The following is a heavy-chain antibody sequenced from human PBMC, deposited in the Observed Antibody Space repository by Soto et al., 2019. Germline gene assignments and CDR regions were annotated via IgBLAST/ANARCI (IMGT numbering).Heavy chain of an antibody. Sequence: QMQMQESGPRLVKPSETLSLTCTVSGASITDSYWSWIRQPPEKGLGWIGYIYFSGVATYNPSLKSRATMSRDTSKNEFSLKLTSVTAADTAIYYCARGDSDLAVSEAAYWGQGTLVTVSS. D-gene: IGHD2-15*01. CDR2: IYFSGVA. CDR3: ARGDSDLAVSEAAY. CDR1: GASITDSY. J-gene: IGHJ1*01. V-gene: IGHV4-59*01.